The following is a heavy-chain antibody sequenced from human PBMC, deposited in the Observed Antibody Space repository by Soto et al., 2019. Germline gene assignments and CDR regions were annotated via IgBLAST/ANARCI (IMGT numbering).Heavy chain of an antibody. CDR1: GGSISSYN. D-gene: IGHD1-1*01. J-gene: IGHJ4*02. CDR3: ARVQAGTIDY. CDR2: IYYSGST. Sequence: PSETLSLTCTVSGGSISSYNWSWLRQPPGKGLEWIGYIYYSGSTNYNPSLRSRVTISVDTSKNQFSLKLSSVTAADTAVYYCARVQAGTIDYWGQGALVTVPQ. V-gene: IGHV4-59*01.